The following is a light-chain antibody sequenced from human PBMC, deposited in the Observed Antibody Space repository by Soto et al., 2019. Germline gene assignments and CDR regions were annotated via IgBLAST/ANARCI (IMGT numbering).Light chain of an antibody. CDR3: QHYNSYSEA. CDR1: QSLLNSDDGNTY. CDR2: KAS. V-gene: IGKV2-40*01. J-gene: IGKJ1*01. Sequence: DIVMTQTPLSLPVTPGEPASISCRSSQSLLNSDDGNTYLDWYQQKPGKAPKLLIYKASTLKSGVPSRFSGSGSGTEFTLTISSLQPDDFATYYCQHYNSYSEAFGQGTKVDIK.